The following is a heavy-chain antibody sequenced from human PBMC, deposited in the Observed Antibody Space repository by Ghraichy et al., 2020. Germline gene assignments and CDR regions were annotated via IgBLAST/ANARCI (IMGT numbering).Heavy chain of an antibody. J-gene: IGHJ4*02. D-gene: IGHD3-16*01. CDR3: ARDVPLGSVMAPFDY. CDR2: ISSSSSYI. V-gene: IGHV3-21*01. Sequence: GGSLRLSCAASELTFNTYTMNWVRQAPGKGLEWVSSISSSSSYIHYADSVKGRFTISRDNAKNSLYLQMNSLRAEDTAVYFCARDVPLGSVMAPFDYWGQGTLVTVSS. CDR1: ELTFNTYT.